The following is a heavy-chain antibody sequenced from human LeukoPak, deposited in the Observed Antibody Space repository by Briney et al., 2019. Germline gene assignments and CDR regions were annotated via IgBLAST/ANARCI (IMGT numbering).Heavy chain of an antibody. D-gene: IGHD3-22*01. CDR2: ISGSGGST. V-gene: IGHV3-23*01. J-gene: IGHJ4*02. CDR3: AKGGRYYDSSGNLYDY. Sequence: PGGSLRLSCAASGFTFSSYAMSWVRQAPGKGLEWVSAISGSGGSTYYADSVKGRFTISRDNSKNTLYLQMNSLRAEDTAVYYCAKGGRYYDSSGNLYDYWGQGTLVTASS. CDR1: GFTFSSYA.